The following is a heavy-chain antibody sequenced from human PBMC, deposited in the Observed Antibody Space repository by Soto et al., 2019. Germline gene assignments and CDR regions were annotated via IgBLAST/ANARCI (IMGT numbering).Heavy chain of an antibody. V-gene: IGHV3-23*01. Sequence: EVQLLESGGGLGQPGGSLRLSCVASPITFYNHAAMSWVRQAPGKGLEWVSTISGRGDQSDYADSVKGRFTISRDNSKNRLYLQMNSLSAEDTAVYYCARRTRGAGWFDPWGQGTLVTVSS. CDR2: ISGRGDQS. CDR1: PITFYNHAA. D-gene: IGHD6-19*01. CDR3: ARRTRGAGWFDP. J-gene: IGHJ5*02.